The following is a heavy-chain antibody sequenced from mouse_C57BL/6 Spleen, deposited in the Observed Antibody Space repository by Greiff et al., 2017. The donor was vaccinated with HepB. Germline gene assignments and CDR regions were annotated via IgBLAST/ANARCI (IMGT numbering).Heavy chain of an antibody. Sequence: EVKVEESGEGLVKPGGSLKLSCAASGFTFSSYAMSWVRQTPEKRLEWVAYISSGGDYIYYADTVKGRFTISRDNARNTLYLQMSSLKSEDTAMYYCTTVVAGFDYWGQGTTLTVSS. D-gene: IGHD1-1*01. CDR1: GFTFSSYA. J-gene: IGHJ2*01. V-gene: IGHV5-9-1*02. CDR2: ISSGGDYI. CDR3: TTVVAGFDY.